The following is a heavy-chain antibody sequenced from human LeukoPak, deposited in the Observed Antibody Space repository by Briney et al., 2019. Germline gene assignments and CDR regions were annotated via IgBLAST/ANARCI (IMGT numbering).Heavy chain of an antibody. V-gene: IGHV3-74*01. CDR2: INSDGSST. D-gene: IGHD3-22*01. Sequence: GGSLRLSCAAPGFTFSSYWMHWVRQAPGKGLVWVSRINSDGSSTSYADSVKGRFTISRDNAKNTLYLQMNSLRAEDTAVYYCARGDSSGYFDYWGQGTLVTVFS. CDR1: GFTFSSYW. CDR3: ARGDSSGYFDY. J-gene: IGHJ4*02.